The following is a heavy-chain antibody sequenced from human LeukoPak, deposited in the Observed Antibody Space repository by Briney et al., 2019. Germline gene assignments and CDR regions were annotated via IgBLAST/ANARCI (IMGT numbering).Heavy chain of an antibody. CDR3: ARDRPGSSSLDY. CDR1: GGSISGDY. Sequence: PSETLSLTCTVSGGSISGDYWSWIRQSPGKGLEWIAYIHSSGSTSYNPSLKSRVTISVDTSKNEFSLKLTSVNAADTAVYYCARDRPGSSSLDYWGQGILVTVSS. D-gene: IGHD6-13*01. V-gene: IGHV4-59*01. J-gene: IGHJ4*02. CDR2: IHSSGST.